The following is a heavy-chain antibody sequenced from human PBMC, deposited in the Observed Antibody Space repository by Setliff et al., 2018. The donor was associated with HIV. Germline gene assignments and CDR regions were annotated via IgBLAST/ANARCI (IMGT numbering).Heavy chain of an antibody. CDR2: INPSIVST. CDR3: ARDGDSSGWYGYYYYMDV. CDR1: GYKFTSYY. V-gene: IGHV1-46*01. Sequence: ASVKVSCKASGYKFTSYYIHWVRQAPGQGLEWMGIINPSIVSTTYAEKFQGRVAMTRDTSTGTAYMELSSLRSEDTAVYYCARDGDSSGWYGYYYYMDVWGKGTTVTVSS. D-gene: IGHD6-19*01. J-gene: IGHJ6*03.